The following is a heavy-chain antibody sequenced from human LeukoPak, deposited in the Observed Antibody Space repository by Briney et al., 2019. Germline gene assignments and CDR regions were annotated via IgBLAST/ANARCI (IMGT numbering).Heavy chain of an antibody. Sequence: SGGSLRLSCAASGFTFSSYGIHWVRQAPGKGLEWVAFIQCDGNTKWYGDSVKGRFTISGDTSKNTLYLQMNSLRVEDTAVYYCARGRDYAFDDWGQGTLVTVSS. V-gene: IGHV3-30*02. CDR2: IQCDGNTK. CDR1: GFTFSSYG. CDR3: ARGRDYAFDD. J-gene: IGHJ4*02. D-gene: IGHD3-16*01.